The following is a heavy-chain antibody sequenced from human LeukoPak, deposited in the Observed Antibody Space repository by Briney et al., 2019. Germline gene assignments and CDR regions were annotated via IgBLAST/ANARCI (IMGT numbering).Heavy chain of an antibody. J-gene: IGHJ4*02. CDR3: ARDSDPYYYGSGSYYCSVAY. Sequence: ASVKVSCKASGGTFSSYAISWVRQAPGQGLEWMGGIIPIFGTANYAQKFQGRVTITTDESTSTAYMELSSLRSEDTAVYYCARDSDPYYYGSGSYYCSVAYWGQGTLVTVSS. V-gene: IGHV1-69*05. CDR1: GGTFSSYA. CDR2: IIPIFGTA. D-gene: IGHD3-10*01.